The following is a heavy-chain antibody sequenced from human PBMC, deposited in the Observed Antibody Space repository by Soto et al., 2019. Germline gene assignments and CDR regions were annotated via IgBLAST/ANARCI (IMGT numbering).Heavy chain of an antibody. CDR1: GFTFSSYA. Sequence: SLRLSCAASGFTFSSYAMSWVRQAPGKGLEWVSAISGSGGSTYYADSVKGRFTISRDNSKNTLYLQMNSLRAEDTAVYYCAKDRDIAAAGTTPPFYYGMDVWGQGTTVTVSS. D-gene: IGHD6-13*01. V-gene: IGHV3-23*01. CDR3: AKDRDIAAAGTTPPFYYGMDV. J-gene: IGHJ6*02. CDR2: ISGSGGST.